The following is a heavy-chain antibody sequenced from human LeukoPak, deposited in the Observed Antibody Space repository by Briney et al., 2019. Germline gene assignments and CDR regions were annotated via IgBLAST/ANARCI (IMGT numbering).Heavy chain of an antibody. D-gene: IGHD3-10*01. CDR1: GYTLTELS. V-gene: IGHV1-24*01. Sequence: ASPKVSCKVSGYTLTELSMHWVRQAPGKGVERVGGFYPEDGVTIYAQKFQGRDTITQDTSTDTAYLWLSTLRAENTPVYTCATGGSGSDYYDAFDIWGQGTMVTVSS. CDR3: ATGGSGSDYYDAFDI. CDR2: FYPEDGVT. J-gene: IGHJ3*02.